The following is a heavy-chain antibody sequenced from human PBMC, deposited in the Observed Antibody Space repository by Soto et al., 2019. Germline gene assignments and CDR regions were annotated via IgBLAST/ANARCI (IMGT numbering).Heavy chain of an antibody. D-gene: IGHD6-13*01. CDR2: ISSSSSYI. CDR1: GFTFSSYS. J-gene: IGHJ5*02. Sequence: EVQLVESGGGLVKPGGSLRLSCAASGFTFSSYSMNWVRQAPGKGLEWVSSISSSSSYIYYADSVKGRFTISRDNAKNSLYLQMNSLRAEDTAVYYCARGAGEAAMNWFDPWGQGTLVTVSS. V-gene: IGHV3-21*01. CDR3: ARGAGEAAMNWFDP.